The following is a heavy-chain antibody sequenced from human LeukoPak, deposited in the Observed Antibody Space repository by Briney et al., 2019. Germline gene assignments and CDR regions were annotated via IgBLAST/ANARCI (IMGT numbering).Heavy chain of an antibody. D-gene: IGHD6-13*01. V-gene: IGHV3-7*01. CDR1: GFTFSSYW. CDR3: SRERVYFDY. Sequence: GGSLGLSCAASGFTFSSYWMSWVRQAPGKGLEWVSNIKQDGSEKYYVDSVKGRFTISRDNATNSLYLQMNSLIAEDPAVSYCSRERVYFDYWGQGTLVTVSS. CDR2: IKQDGSEK. J-gene: IGHJ4*02.